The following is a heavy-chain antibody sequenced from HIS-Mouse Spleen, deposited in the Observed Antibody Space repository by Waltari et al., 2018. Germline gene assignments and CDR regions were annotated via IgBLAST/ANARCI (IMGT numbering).Heavy chain of an antibody. CDR3: ATIAVAGRGRFDP. V-gene: IGHV4-38-2*02. J-gene: IGHJ5*02. Sequence: QVQLQESGPGLVKPSETLSLTCTVSGYSISSGYYWGWIRQPPGKGLEWIGGIYHSGSTYSNPSRKSRVTISVDPSKNQFSLKLSSVTAADTAVYYCATIAVAGRGRFDPWGQGTLVTVSS. CDR2: IYHSGST. CDR1: GYSISSGYY. D-gene: IGHD6-19*01.